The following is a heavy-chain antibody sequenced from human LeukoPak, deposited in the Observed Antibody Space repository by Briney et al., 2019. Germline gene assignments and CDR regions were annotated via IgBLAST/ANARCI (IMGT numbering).Heavy chain of an antibody. J-gene: IGHJ5*02. CDR1: GYTFTSYD. Sequence: ASVKVSCKASGYTFTSYDINWVRQATGQGLEWMGWMNPNSGNTGYAQKFQGRVTMTRNTSISTAYMELSSLRSEDTAVYYCARVEGIAAAGPRFDPWGQGTLVTVSS. V-gene: IGHV1-8*01. CDR3: ARVEGIAAAGPRFDP. D-gene: IGHD6-13*01. CDR2: MNPNSGNT.